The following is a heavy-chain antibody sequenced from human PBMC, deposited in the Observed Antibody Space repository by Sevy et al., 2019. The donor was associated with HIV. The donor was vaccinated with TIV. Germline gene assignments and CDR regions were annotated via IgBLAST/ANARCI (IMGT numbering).Heavy chain of an antibody. Sequence: GGSPRLSCGVSGLTFGEYAMHWVRQAPGKGLEWVALISFDGSKHYYADSVGGRFTISRDNSKNTLYLQMNGLRAEDTAVYYCAKPLPKYSYYYGMDVWGQGTTVTVSS. J-gene: IGHJ6*02. D-gene: IGHD2-21*01. V-gene: IGHV3-30*18. CDR2: ISFDGSKH. CDR1: GLTFGEYA. CDR3: AKPLPKYSYYYGMDV.